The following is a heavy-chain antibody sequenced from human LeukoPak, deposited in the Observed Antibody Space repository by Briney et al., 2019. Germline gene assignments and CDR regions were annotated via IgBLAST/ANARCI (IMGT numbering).Heavy chain of an antibody. CDR2: IYYSGST. D-gene: IGHD3-22*01. Sequence: SETLSLTCTVSGGSMSSYYWSWIRQPPGKGLEWIGYIYYSGSTNYNASLKSRVTISVGTSKNQFSLNLSSVTAADTAVYYCARGYYYDRGAFDIWGQGTMVTVSS. J-gene: IGHJ3*02. CDR1: GGSMSSYY. CDR3: ARGYYYDRGAFDI. V-gene: IGHV4-59*01.